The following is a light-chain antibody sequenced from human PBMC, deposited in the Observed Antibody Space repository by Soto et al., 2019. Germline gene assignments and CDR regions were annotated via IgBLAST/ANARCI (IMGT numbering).Light chain of an antibody. Sequence: DIQMTQSPSTLSASVGDRVTITCRASQSINNWLAWYQQKPGKAPKLFIFKATTLEIGVPSRFSGSGSGTEFTLSISSLQPDDCATYFCQRYESFPRTFGQGTKVEIK. CDR2: KAT. CDR3: QRYESFPRT. CDR1: QSINNW. J-gene: IGKJ1*01. V-gene: IGKV1-5*03.